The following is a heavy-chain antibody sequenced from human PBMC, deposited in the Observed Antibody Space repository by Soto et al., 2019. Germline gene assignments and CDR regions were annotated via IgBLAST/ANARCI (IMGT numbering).Heavy chain of an antibody. CDR1: GYTFTSYD. Sequence: QVQLVQSGAEVKKPGASVKVSCKASGYTFTSYDINWVRQATGQGLEWMGWMNPNSGNTGYAQKFQGRVTMTRNTSIRTAYMELSSLRSEDTAVYYCARDHSSGWYGPYYYYGMDVWGQGATVTVSS. CDR2: MNPNSGNT. D-gene: IGHD6-19*01. V-gene: IGHV1-8*01. J-gene: IGHJ6*02. CDR3: ARDHSSGWYGPYYYYGMDV.